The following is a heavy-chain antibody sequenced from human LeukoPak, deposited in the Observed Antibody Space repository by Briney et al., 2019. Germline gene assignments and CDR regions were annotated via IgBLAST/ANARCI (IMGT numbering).Heavy chain of an antibody. V-gene: IGHV3-21*01. Sequence: GGSLRLSCAASGFTVSSNYMSWVRQAPGKGLEWVSSISSSSSYIYYADSVKGRFTISRDNAKNSLYLQMNSLRAEDTAVYYCARGGDGYNFDYWGQGTLVTVSS. J-gene: IGHJ4*02. CDR3: ARGGDGYNFDY. CDR1: GFTVSSNY. CDR2: ISSSSSYI. D-gene: IGHD5-24*01.